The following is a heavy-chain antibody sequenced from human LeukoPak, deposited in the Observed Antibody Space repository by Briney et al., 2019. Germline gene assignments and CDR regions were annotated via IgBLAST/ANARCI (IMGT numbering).Heavy chain of an antibody. CDR1: GYTFTYYY. Sequence: ASVKVSCKASGYTFTYYYIHWMRQAPGQGLEWMGWINPNSGGTNYAQKFQGRVTMTRDTFISTAYMELSRLRSDDTAVYYCARGALAAAGPYYFDYWGQGTLVTVSS. J-gene: IGHJ4*02. CDR2: INPNSGGT. CDR3: ARGALAAAGPYYFDY. V-gene: IGHV1-2*02. D-gene: IGHD6-13*01.